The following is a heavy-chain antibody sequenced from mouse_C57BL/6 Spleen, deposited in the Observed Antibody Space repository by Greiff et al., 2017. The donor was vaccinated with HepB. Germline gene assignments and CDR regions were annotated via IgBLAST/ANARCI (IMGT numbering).Heavy chain of an antibody. D-gene: IGHD1-1*01. CDR3: ARSHYYGSSYGYAMDY. Sequence: VQLQQPGAELVKPGASVKLSCKASGYTFTSYWMHWVKQRPGQGLEWIGMIHPNSGSTNYNEKFKSKATLTVDKSSSTAYMQLSSLTSEDSAVYYCARSHYYGSSYGYAMDYWGQGTSVTVSS. J-gene: IGHJ4*01. V-gene: IGHV1-64*01. CDR1: GYTFTSYW. CDR2: IHPNSGST.